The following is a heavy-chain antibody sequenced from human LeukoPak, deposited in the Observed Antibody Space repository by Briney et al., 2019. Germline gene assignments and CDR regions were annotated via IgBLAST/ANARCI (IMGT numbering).Heavy chain of an antibody. J-gene: IGHJ4*02. D-gene: IGHD3-16*01. CDR1: GXXXXXXX. CDR2: INPSGGST. V-gene: IGHV1-46*01. CDR3: ARWGLETNDFDY. Sequence: KXXCKASGXXXXXXXXXWVXQXPGQXXEXXXIINPSGGSTSYAQKFQGRVTMTRDTSTSTVYMELSSLRSEDTAVYYCARWGLETNDFDYWGQGTLVTVSS.